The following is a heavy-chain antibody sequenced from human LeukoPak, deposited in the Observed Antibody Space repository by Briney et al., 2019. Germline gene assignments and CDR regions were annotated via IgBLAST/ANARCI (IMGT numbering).Heavy chain of an antibody. J-gene: IGHJ4*02. CDR3: AKHRENYGDSCLDDY. CDR2: IYVDGRTT. D-gene: IGHD4-17*01. CDR1: GVTFSNYW. V-gene: IGHV3-74*01. Sequence: GGSLRLSCVASGVTFSNYWMHWVRQPPGKGLVWVSRIYVDGRTTNYADSVKGRFTISRDNAKNTVYLEMNSLSVEDTAVYYCAKHRENYGDSCLDDYWGQGILVTVSS.